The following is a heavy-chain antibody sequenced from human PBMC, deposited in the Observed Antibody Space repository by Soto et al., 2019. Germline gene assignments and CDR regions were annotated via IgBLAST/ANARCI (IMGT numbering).Heavy chain of an antibody. V-gene: IGHV3-30*18. CDR1: GFTFSSYG. J-gene: IGHJ6*02. CDR3: AKVVRRDFWSGSLGPYYYYGMDV. D-gene: IGHD3-3*01. CDR2: ISYDGSNK. Sequence: PGGSLRLSCAASGFTFSSYGMHWVRQAPGKGLEWVAVISYDGSNKYYADSVKGRFTISRDNSKNTLYLQMNSLRAEDTAVYYSAKVVRRDFWSGSLGPYYYYGMDVWGQGTTVTVSS.